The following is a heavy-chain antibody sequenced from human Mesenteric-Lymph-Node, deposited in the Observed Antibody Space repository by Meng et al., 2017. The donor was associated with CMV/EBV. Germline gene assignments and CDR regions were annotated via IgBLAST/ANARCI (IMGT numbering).Heavy chain of an antibody. CDR3: ARDGPHSNFYHGMDV. Sequence: SETLSLTCTVSGGTVSSDNYYWSWIRQSPGKGLEWIGYMNHSGSTNYNPSLKSRVTMSVDTSKNQFSLKVSSVTAADTAVYYCARDGPHSNFYHGMDVWGQGTTVTVSS. CDR1: GGTVSSDNYY. J-gene: IGHJ6*02. CDR2: MNHSGST. D-gene: IGHD4-11*01. V-gene: IGHV4-61*01.